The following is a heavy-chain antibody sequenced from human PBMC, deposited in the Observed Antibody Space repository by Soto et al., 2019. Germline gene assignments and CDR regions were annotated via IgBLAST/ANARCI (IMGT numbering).Heavy chain of an antibody. CDR3: AKDVTMIVVVYSSSDAFDI. CDR1: GFTFSSYA. V-gene: IGHV3-23*01. J-gene: IGHJ3*02. D-gene: IGHD3-22*01. Sequence: EVQLLESGGGLVQPGGSLRLSCAASGFTFSSYAMSWVRQAPGKGLEWVSAISGSGGSTYYADSVKGRFTISRDNSKNTLCLQMNSLRAEDTAVYYCAKDVTMIVVVYSSSDAFDIWGQGTMVTVSS. CDR2: ISGSGGST.